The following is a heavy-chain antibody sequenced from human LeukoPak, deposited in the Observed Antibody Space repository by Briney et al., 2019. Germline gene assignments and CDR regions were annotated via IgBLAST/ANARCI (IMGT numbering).Heavy chain of an antibody. Sequence: GASVKVSCKASGYTFTSYDINWVRQATGQGLEWMGWMNPNSGNTGYAQKFQGRVTMTRNTSISTAYMELSSLRSEDTAVYYCARALNEEMATPIDYWGQGTLVTVSS. CDR2: MNPNSGNT. CDR3: ARALNEEMATPIDY. V-gene: IGHV1-8*01. D-gene: IGHD5-24*01. CDR1: GYTFTSYD. J-gene: IGHJ4*02.